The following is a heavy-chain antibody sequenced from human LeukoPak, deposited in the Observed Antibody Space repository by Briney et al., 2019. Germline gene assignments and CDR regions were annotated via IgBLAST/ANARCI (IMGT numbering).Heavy chain of an antibody. Sequence: ASVKVSCKASGYTFTSYGISWVRQAPGQGLEWMGWISAYNGNTNFAQKLQGRVTMTTDTSTSTAYMELRSLRSDDTAVYFCARDIRAYNYGNAFHIWGQGTMVTVSS. CDR1: GYTFTSYG. CDR3: ARDIRAYNYGNAFHI. V-gene: IGHV1-18*01. J-gene: IGHJ3*02. D-gene: IGHD5-18*01. CDR2: ISAYNGNT.